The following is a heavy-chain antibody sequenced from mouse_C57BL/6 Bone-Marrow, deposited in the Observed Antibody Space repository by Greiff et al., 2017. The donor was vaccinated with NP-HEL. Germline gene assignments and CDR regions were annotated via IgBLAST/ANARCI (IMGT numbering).Heavy chain of an antibody. CDR2: ISPRSGNT. J-gene: IGHJ4*01. Sequence: QVQLQQSGAELARPGASVKLSCKASGYTFTSYGISWVKQRTGQGLEWIGEISPRSGNTYYNEKFKGKATLTADKSSSSAYMGLRSLTSEDSAVYFCARGDTDFDYYAMDYWGQGTSVTVSS. V-gene: IGHV1-81*01. CDR3: ARGDTDFDYYAMDY. D-gene: IGHD3-3*01. CDR1: GYTFTSYG.